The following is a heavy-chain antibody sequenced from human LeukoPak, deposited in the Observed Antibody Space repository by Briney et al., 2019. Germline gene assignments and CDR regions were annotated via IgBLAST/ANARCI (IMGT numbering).Heavy chain of an antibody. CDR1: GCTLPRQY. CDR2: ISPSGGST. CDR3: ARDNAVRDEAWWFNP. V-gene: IGHV1-46*01. J-gene: IGHJ5*02. D-gene: IGHD5-24*01. Sequence: ASVNVSLKSLGCTLPRQYMHWVRQPPAQGPEAMVVISPSGGSTTYTQKLQGRVTLNREIPTSTDYLKLSSLRSDDTAVYYCARDNAVRDEAWWFNPCGQRSLLIVSS.